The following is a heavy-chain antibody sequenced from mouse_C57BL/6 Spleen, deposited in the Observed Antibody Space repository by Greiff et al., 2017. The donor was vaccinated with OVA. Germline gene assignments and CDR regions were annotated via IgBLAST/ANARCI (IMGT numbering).Heavy chain of an antibody. V-gene: IGHV1-81*01. CDR2: IYPRSGNT. D-gene: IGHD2-3*01. CDR1: GYTFTSYG. J-gene: IGHJ2*01. CDR3: AVYDGYYYFDY. Sequence: VQLQESGAELARPGASVKLSCKASGYTFTSYGISWVKQRTGQGLEWIGEIYPRSGNTYYNEKFKGKATLTADKSSSTAYMELRSLTSEDSAVYFCAVYDGYYYFDYWGQGTTLTVSS.